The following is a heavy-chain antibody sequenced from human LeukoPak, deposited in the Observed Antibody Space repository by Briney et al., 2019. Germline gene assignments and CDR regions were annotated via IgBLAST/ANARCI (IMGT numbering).Heavy chain of an antibody. Sequence: GESLKISCKGSGYSFTSYWIGWVRQMPGKGLEWMGIIHPDDSDTRYSPSFQGQVTISADKSISTAYLQWSSLKASDTAMYYCARQYTSSWASYYYMDVWGKGTTVTVSS. V-gene: IGHV5-51*01. CDR2: IHPDDSDT. CDR3: ARQYTSSWASYYYMDV. J-gene: IGHJ6*03. CDR1: GYSFTSYW. D-gene: IGHD6-13*01.